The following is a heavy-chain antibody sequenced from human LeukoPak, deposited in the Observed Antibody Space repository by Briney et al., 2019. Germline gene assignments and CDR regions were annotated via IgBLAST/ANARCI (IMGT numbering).Heavy chain of an antibody. CDR1: GGTFSSYA. CDR3: ARSWGSHYYGMDV. V-gene: IGHV1-69*06. CDR2: IIPIFGTA. D-gene: IGHD7-27*01. J-gene: IGHJ6*04. Sequence: ASVKVSCTASGGTFSSYAISWVRQAPGQGLEWMGGIIPIFGTANYAQKFQGRVTITADKSTSTAYMELSSLRSEDTAVYYCARSWGSHYYGMDVWGKGTTVTVSS.